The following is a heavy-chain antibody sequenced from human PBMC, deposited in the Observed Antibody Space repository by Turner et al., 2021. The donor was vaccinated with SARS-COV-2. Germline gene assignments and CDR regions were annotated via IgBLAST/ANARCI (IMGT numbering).Heavy chain of an antibody. CDR2: VSGLGDTR. CDR3: VRDRPRPGDRDALDI. J-gene: IGHJ3*02. CDR1: GFPFNTYA. D-gene: IGHD7-27*01. Sequence: EVQVLEPGGGLAVPGGSLRLSCAASGFPFNTYAMSWVRQAPGKGLVWVSVVSGLGDTRFYADSVRGRFTISRDNTKNRVYLQMNSLRPDDTALYYCVRDRPRPGDRDALDIWGQGTMVTVSS. V-gene: IGHV3-23*01.